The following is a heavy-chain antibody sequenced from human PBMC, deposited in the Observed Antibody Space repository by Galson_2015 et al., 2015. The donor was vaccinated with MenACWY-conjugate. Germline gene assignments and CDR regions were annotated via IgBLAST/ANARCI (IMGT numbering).Heavy chain of an antibody. V-gene: IGHV3-64*04. J-gene: IGHJ5*02. Sequence: SLRLSCAASGFTFSDSGMHWVRQAPGKGLEYVSTINHNGMSTYYTDSVKGRFTISRDNAKNSLYLQMNSLRAEDTAVYYCARDHYDSSCYSDWFDPWGQGPLVTVSS. CDR1: GFTFSDSG. D-gene: IGHD3-22*01. CDR3: ARDHYDSSCYSDWFDP. CDR2: INHNGMST.